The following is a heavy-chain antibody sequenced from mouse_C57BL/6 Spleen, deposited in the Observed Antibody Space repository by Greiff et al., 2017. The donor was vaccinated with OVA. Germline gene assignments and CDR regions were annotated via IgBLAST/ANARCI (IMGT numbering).Heavy chain of an antibody. CDR1: GYTFTSYW. D-gene: IGHD2-1*01. V-gene: IGHV1-50*01. CDR2: IDPSDSYT. Sequence: QVQLQQPGAELVKPGASVKLSCKASGYTFTSYWMQWVKQRPGQGLEWIGEIDPSDSYTNYNQKFKGKATLTVDTSSSTAYMQLSSRTSEDSAVYDCARCYYGNSWFAYWGQGTLVTVSA. J-gene: IGHJ3*01. CDR3: ARCYYGNSWFAY.